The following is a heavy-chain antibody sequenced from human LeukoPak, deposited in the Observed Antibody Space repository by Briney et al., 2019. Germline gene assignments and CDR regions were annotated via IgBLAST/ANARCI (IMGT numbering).Heavy chain of an antibody. CDR3: AKSGIQLWSTRDDAFDI. CDR1: GFTFSSYG. Sequence: PGGSLRLSCAASGFTFSSYGMHWVRQAPGKGLEWVAVISYDGSNKYYADSVKGRFTISRDNSKNTLYLQMSSLRAEDTAVYCCAKSGIQLWSTRDDAFDIWGQGTMVTVSS. D-gene: IGHD5-18*01. V-gene: IGHV3-30*18. CDR2: ISYDGSNK. J-gene: IGHJ3*02.